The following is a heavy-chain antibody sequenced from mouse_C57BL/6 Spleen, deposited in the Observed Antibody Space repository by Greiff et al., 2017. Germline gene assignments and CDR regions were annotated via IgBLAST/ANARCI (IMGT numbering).Heavy chain of an antibody. CDR2: IDPETGGT. Sequence: VQLQQSGAELVRPGASVTLSCKASGYTFTDYEMHWVKQTPVHGLEWIGAIDPETGGTAYNQKFKGKAILTADKSSSTAYMELRSLTSEDSAVYYCTRALQRKSYAMDYWGQGTSVTVSS. CDR1: GYTFTDYE. D-gene: IGHD1-2*01. CDR3: TRALQRKSYAMDY. J-gene: IGHJ4*01. V-gene: IGHV1-15*01.